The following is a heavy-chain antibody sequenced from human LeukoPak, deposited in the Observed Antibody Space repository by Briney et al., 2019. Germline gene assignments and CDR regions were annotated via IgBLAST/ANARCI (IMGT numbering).Heavy chain of an antibody. V-gene: IGHV4-34*01. CDR3: ARVYSGSRTQAFDI. CDR1: GGSSSGYY. Sequence: SETLSLTCAVYGGSSSGYYWSWIRQPPGKGLEWIGEINHSGSTNYNPSLKSRVTISVDTSKNQFSLKLSSVTAADTAVYYCARVYSGSRTQAFDIWGQGTMVTVSS. J-gene: IGHJ3*02. D-gene: IGHD1-26*01. CDR2: INHSGST.